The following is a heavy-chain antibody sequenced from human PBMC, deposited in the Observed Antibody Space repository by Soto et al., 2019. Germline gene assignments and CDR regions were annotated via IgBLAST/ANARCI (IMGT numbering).Heavy chain of an antibody. J-gene: IGHJ2*01. CDR1: GFTFSSYG. CDR2: ISYDGSNK. D-gene: IGHD3-9*01. CDR3: ANDHQLRYFDPEAWYFDL. V-gene: IGHV3-30*18. Sequence: QVQLVESGGGVVQPGRSLRLSCAASGFTFSSYGMHWVRQAPGKGLEWVTVISYDGSNKYYADSVKGRFTISRDNSKNTXXLQMNSRRAEDTAVYYCANDHQLRYFDPEAWYFDLWGRGTLVTVSS.